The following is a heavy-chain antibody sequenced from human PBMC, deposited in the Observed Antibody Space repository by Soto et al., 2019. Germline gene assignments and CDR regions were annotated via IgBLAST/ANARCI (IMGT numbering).Heavy chain of an antibody. CDR1: GFTFSSYA. D-gene: IGHD3-22*01. CDR2: ISYDGSKK. J-gene: IGHJ5*02. CDR3: ARDGAGYYDSSGYYFNWFDP. Sequence: QVQLVESGGGVVQPGRSLRLSCAASGFTFSSYAMHWVRQAPGKGLEWVAVISYDGSKKYYADSVKGRFTISRENSKNTLYLQMNSLSAEDTAVYYCARDGAGYYDSSGYYFNWFDPWGQGTLVTVSS. V-gene: IGHV3-30-3*01.